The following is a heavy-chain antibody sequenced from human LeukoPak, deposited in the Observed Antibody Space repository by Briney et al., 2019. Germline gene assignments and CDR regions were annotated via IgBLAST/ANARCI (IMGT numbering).Heavy chain of an antibody. J-gene: IGHJ4*02. D-gene: IGHD5-18*01. V-gene: IGHV4-39*07. Sequence: SETLSLTCTVSGGSIISYYWGWIRQPPGKGLEWIGSIFYTGSTYYNPSLKSRVTISVGTSKKQFSLKLSSVTAADTAVYYCASGYSYDLFDYWGQGTLVTVSS. CDR3: ASGYSYDLFDY. CDR2: IFYTGST. CDR1: GGSIISYY.